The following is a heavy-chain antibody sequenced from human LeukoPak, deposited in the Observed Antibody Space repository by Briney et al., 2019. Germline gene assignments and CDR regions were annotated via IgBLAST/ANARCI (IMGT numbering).Heavy chain of an antibody. CDR1: GFAFSGYA. Sequence: GGSLRLSCTVSGFAFSGYAMSWVRQAPGKGPEWVSSIGARGDVTYSADSVKGRFTISRDNTKRTLFLQMNSLRAEDTAVYYCAKVHYTASFPGSFPGRNYFDSWGQGSLVTVSS. J-gene: IGHJ4*02. D-gene: IGHD1-26*01. CDR2: IGARGDVT. CDR3: AKVHYTASFPGSFPGRNYFDS. V-gene: IGHV3-23*01.